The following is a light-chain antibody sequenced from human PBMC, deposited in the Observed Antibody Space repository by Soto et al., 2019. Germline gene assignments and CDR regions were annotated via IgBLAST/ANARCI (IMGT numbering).Light chain of an antibody. J-gene: IGKJ1*01. CDR3: QQYGSP. V-gene: IGKV3-20*01. Sequence: EIVLTQSPGTLSLSPGERATLSCRASQSSSSSSLAWYQQKPGQAPRLLIYGASSRATGIPDRFSGSGSGTEFTLTISRLEPEDFAVYYCQQYGSPFGQGTKVEIK. CDR2: GAS. CDR1: QSSSSSS.